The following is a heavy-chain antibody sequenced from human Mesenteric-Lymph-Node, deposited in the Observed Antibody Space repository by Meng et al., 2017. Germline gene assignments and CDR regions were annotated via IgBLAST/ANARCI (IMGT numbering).Heavy chain of an antibody. Sequence: SETLSLTCTVSGGSISSDASYWSWIRQHPGKGLEWIGYIYHSGSTYYNPSLKSRLTISLDTSENQFSLKLSSLTAADTAVYYCARLVGQQWDCWGQGTLVTVSS. CDR3: ARLVGQQWDC. J-gene: IGHJ4*02. CDR1: GGSISSDASY. V-gene: IGHV4-31*03. D-gene: IGHD6-19*01. CDR2: IYHSGST.